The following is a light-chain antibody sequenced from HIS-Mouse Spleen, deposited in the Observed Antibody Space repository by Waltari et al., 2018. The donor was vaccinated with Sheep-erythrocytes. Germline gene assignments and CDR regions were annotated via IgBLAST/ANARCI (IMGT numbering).Light chain of an antibody. CDR2: QDS. V-gene: IGLV3-1*01. CDR1: KLGDKY. CDR3: QAWDSSTAWV. J-gene: IGLJ3*02. Sequence: SYELTQPPSVSVSPGQTASITCSGDKLGDKYACWYQQKPGQSPVLVIYQDSKRPSGCHERFSGSNSGNTATLTIGGTQAMDEADYYCQAWDSSTAWVFGGGTKLTVL.